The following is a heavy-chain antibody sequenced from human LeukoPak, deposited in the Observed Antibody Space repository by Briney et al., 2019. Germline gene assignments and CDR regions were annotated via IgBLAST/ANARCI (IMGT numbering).Heavy chain of an antibody. CDR3: ARDRYYYDSSGGRGLDY. Sequence: SETLSLTCTVSGGSISSGSYYWGWIRQPPGKGLEWIGSIYYSGSTYYNPSLKSRVTISVDTSKNQFSLKLSSVTAADTAVYYCARDRYYYDSSGGRGLDYWGQGTLVTVSS. CDR2: IYYSGST. D-gene: IGHD3-22*01. CDR1: GGSISSGSYY. J-gene: IGHJ4*02. V-gene: IGHV4-39*07.